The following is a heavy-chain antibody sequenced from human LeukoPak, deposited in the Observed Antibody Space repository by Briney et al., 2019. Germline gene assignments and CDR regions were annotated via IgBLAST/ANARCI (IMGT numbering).Heavy chain of an antibody. D-gene: IGHD2-15*01. CDR2: ISWNSGSI. J-gene: IGHJ6*02. CDR3: AKDRGYCSGGSCYRYYYYYGMDV. CDR1: GFTFDDYA. V-gene: IGHV3-9*01. Sequence: GGSLRLSCAASGFTFDDYAMHWVRQAPGKGLEWVSGISWNSGSIGYADSVKGRFTISRDNAKNSLYLQMNSLRAEDTALYYCAKDRGYCSGGSCYRYYYYYGMDVWGQGTTVTVSS.